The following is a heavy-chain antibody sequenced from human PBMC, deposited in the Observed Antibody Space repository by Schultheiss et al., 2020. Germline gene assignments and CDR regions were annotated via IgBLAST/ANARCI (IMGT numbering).Heavy chain of an antibody. V-gene: IGHV1-2*02. J-gene: IGHJ4*02. CDR3: ARVGSMAGTGFDY. D-gene: IGHD6-19*01. CDR1: GYTFTSYY. Sequence: ASVKVSCKASGYTFTSYYMHWVRQAPGQGLEWMGWINPNSGGTNYAQKLQGRVTMTTDTSTSTAYMELRSLRSDDTAVYYCARVGSMAGTGFDYWGQGTLVTVSS. CDR2: INPNSGGT.